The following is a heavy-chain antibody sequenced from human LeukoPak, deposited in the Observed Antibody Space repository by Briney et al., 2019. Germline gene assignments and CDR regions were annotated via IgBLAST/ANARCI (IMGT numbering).Heavy chain of an antibody. Sequence: PGGSLRLSCAASGFTFTSYSMNWVRQAPGKGLEWVSSISSSSSYIYYADSVKGRFTISRDNAKNSLYLQMYSLRAEDTAVYYCARVSGRDGYNSQRIDYWGLGTLVTVSS. CDR2: ISSSSSYI. V-gene: IGHV3-21*01. D-gene: IGHD5-24*01. CDR3: ARVSGRDGYNSQRIDY. J-gene: IGHJ4*02. CDR1: GFTFTSYS.